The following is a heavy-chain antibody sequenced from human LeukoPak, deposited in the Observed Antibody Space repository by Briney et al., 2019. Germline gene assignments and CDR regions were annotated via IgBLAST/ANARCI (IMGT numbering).Heavy chain of an antibody. Sequence: GASVKVSCKASGYTFTGYHMHWVRQAPGQGLEWMGWINPNSGGTNYAQKFQGRVTMTRDKSIRTAYMELSRLTSDDTAVYYCARFLCDNGVCHRAFDIWGQGTAVTVS. D-gene: IGHD2-8*01. J-gene: IGHJ3*02. CDR1: GYTFTGYH. CDR2: INPNSGGT. CDR3: ARFLCDNGVCHRAFDI. V-gene: IGHV1-2*02.